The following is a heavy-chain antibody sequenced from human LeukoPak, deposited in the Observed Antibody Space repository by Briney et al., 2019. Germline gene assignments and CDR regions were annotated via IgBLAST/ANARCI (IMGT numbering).Heavy chain of an antibody. CDR2: ISGSGGST. V-gene: IGHV3-23*01. D-gene: IGHD2-21*02. Sequence: PGGALRLSCAASGFTFCRYAMSWVRQAPGEGLEWVSAISGSGGSTYYADSVKGWFTISRDNSKNTLYLQMNSLRAEDTAVYYCAKGEGLVTAINYGMDVWGQGTTVTVSS. CDR3: AKGEGLVTAINYGMDV. J-gene: IGHJ6*02. CDR1: GFTFCRYA.